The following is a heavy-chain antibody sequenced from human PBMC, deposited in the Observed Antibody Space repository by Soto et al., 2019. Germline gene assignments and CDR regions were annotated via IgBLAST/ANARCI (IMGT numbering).Heavy chain of an antibody. D-gene: IGHD4-4*01. CDR2: TRNKANSYTT. J-gene: IGHJ4*02. V-gene: IGHV3-72*01. CDR3: ARSSGNYGPLDY. CDR1: GFTFSDHY. Sequence: LRLSCAASGFTFSDHYMDWVRQAPGKGLEWVGRTRNKANSYTTEYAASVKGRFTISRDDSKNSLYLQMNSLKTEDTAVYYCARSSGNYGPLDYWGQGTLVTVSS.